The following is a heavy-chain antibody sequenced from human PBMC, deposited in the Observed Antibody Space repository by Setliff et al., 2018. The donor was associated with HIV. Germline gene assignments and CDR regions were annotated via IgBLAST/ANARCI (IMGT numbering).Heavy chain of an antibody. D-gene: IGHD6-19*01. CDR1: GFSFNNYG. V-gene: IGHV3-30*03. CDR3: AMAVIFDY. Sequence: SLRLSCAASGFSFNNYGMHWVRQAPGKGLEWVAVISYDESNKYYLSSVKGRFTISRDNAKNSLYLQMNSLRAEDTAVYYCAMAVIFDYWGQGTLVTVSS. CDR2: ISYDESNK. J-gene: IGHJ4*02.